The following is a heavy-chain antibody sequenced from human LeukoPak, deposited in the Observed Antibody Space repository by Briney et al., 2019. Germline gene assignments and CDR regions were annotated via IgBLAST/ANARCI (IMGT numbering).Heavy chain of an antibody. CDR3: ARDSIAAAGSENWFDP. D-gene: IGHD6-13*01. V-gene: IGHV3-21*01. CDR1: GFTFSSYS. CDR2: ISSSSSYI. J-gene: IGHJ5*02. Sequence: GGSLRLSCAASGFTFSSYSMNWVRQAPGKGLEWVSSISSSSSYIYYADSVKGRFTISRDNAKNSLDLQMNSLRAEDTAVYYRARDSIAAAGSENWFDPWGQGTLVTVSS.